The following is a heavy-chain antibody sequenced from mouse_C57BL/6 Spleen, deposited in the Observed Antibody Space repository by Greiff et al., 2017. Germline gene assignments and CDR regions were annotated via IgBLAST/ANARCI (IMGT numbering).Heavy chain of an antibody. Sequence: QVQLQQSGPELVKPGASVKISCKASGYAFSSSWMNWVKQRPGQGLEWIGEIYPRSGNTYYNEKFKGKATLTADKSSSTAYMELRSLTSEDSAVYFCARSWTIYYGNYDYAMDYWGQGTSVTVSS. CDR2: IYPRSGNT. J-gene: IGHJ4*01. CDR3: ARSWTIYYGNYDYAMDY. V-gene: IGHV1-82*01. CDR1: GYAFSSSW. D-gene: IGHD2-1*01.